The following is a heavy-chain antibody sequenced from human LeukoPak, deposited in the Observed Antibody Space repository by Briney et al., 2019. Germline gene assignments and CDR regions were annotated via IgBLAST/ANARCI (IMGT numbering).Heavy chain of an antibody. Sequence: SETLSLTCTVSGGSINSYYGSWIRQPPGKGLEWIGYIYYSGSINYNPSLKSRVTISVDTSKNQFSLKLSSVTAADTAVYYCARVVIGYSYGSYFDYWGQGTLVTVSS. CDR1: GGSINSYY. D-gene: IGHD5-18*01. V-gene: IGHV4-59*01. CDR3: ARVVIGYSYGSYFDY. CDR2: IYYSGSI. J-gene: IGHJ4*02.